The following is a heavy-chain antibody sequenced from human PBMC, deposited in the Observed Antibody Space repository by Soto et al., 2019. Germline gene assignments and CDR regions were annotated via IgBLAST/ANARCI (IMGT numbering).Heavy chain of an antibody. J-gene: IGHJ6*02. V-gene: IGHV2-70*01. CDR3: ARSLYSSSTTYYYDYGMDV. CDR2: IDWDDDK. D-gene: IGHD6-6*01. CDR1: GFSLSTSGMC. Sequence: SGPTLVNPTQTLTLTCTFSGFSLSTSGMCVSWIRQPPGKALEWLALIDWDDDKYYSTSLKTRLTISKDTSKNQVVLTMTNMDPVDTATYYCARSLYSSSTTYYYDYGMDVWGQGTTVTVSS.